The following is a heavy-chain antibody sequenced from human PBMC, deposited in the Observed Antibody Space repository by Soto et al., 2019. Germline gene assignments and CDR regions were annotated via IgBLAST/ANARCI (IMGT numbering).Heavy chain of an antibody. Sequence: PGGSLSLSWAASGFPVSSNYMSWVRQPQRKGLEWVSVIYSGGSTYYADSVKGRFTISRDNTKNTLYLHMNSLRAEDTAVYYCVSPPESGPPYWGQGTLVTVSS. V-gene: IGHV3-53*03. D-gene: IGHD3-3*01. CDR3: VSPPESGPPY. CDR2: IYSGGST. CDR1: GFPVSSNY. J-gene: IGHJ4*02.